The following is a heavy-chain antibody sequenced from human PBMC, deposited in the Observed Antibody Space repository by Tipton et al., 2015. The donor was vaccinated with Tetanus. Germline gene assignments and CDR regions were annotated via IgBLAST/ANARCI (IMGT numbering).Heavy chain of an antibody. CDR1: GFTFSGYY. CDR2: MYSGGDT. Sequence: GSLRLSCAGSGFTFSGYYMSWIRKAPGKGLEWVSVMYSGGDTYYVDSVKGRFSISRDNAKNTLYLQMNSLRVEDTAVYYCVRDGGSSGWLAYWGQGTLVTVSS. V-gene: IGHV3-53*01. J-gene: IGHJ4*02. D-gene: IGHD6-19*01. CDR3: VRDGGSSGWLAY.